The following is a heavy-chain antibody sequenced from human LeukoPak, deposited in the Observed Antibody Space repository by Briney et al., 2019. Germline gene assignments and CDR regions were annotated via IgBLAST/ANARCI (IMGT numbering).Heavy chain of an antibody. Sequence: ASVKVSCKASGYTFTSYGITWVRQAPGLGLDWMGWISAYNGNTNYAQKLQGRVTMTTDTSTSTAYMELRSLRSDDTAGYYRACVAAAGNADYWGQGTLVTVSS. V-gene: IGHV1-18*01. D-gene: IGHD6-13*01. CDR3: ACVAAAGNADY. J-gene: IGHJ4*02. CDR2: ISAYNGNT. CDR1: GYTFTSYG.